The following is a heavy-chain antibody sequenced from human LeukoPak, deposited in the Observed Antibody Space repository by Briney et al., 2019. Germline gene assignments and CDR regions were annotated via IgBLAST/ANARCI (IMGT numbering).Heavy chain of an antibody. CDR3: SGLYNYGMDV. J-gene: IGHJ6*02. CDR1: GFTFSTYS. CDR2: ISSRSHYI. V-gene: IGHV3-21*01. Sequence: GGSLRLTCAASGFTFSTYSMNWVRQAPGKGLEWVSSISSRSHYIYYADSVKGRFTISRDNAKNSLYLQMNSLRAEDTAVYYCSGLYNYGMDVWGQGTTVTVSS.